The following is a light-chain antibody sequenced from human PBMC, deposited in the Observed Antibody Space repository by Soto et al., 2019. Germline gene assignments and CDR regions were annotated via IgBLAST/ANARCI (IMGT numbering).Light chain of an antibody. CDR1: ESLVHGDGNTY. J-gene: IGKJ1*01. CDR3: LQATKFPWT. Sequence: DIVMTQTPLSAPVTLGQPASISCRSSESLVHGDGNTYLYWLQQRPGQPPRLLISRISSRFSGVPDRFSGSGAGTEFTLKISRVETEDVGVYYCLQATKFPWTFGEGTKVEIK. V-gene: IGKV2-24*01. CDR2: RIS.